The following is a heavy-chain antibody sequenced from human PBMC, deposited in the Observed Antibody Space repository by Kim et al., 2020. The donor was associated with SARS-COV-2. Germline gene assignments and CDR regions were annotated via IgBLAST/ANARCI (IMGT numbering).Heavy chain of an antibody. D-gene: IGHD3-22*01. J-gene: IGHJ4*02. CDR3: ARGRSTMIVDQMDFFDH. V-gene: IGHV4-59*01. Sequence: SETLSLTCTVSGGSINTYYWSWIRQPPGKGLECLGYIYYSGSTHYKPSLRSRVSMSVDTSKNQFSLKLTSVTAADTAIYYCARGRSTMIVDQMDFFDHWGQGTLVTVSS. CDR1: GGSINTYY. CDR2: IYYSGST.